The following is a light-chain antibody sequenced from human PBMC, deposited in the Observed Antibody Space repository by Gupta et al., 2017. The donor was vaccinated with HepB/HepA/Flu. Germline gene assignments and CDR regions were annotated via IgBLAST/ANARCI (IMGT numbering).Light chain of an antibody. CDR1: QTVNKY. CDR2: DAS. J-gene: IGKJ4*01. CDR3: QQRSNWPLT. Sequence: EIVLTQSAATLSLSLGDRATLSCRASQTVNKYLVWYQQKPGQAPRLLIYDASNRATGSPDRCSASGSGRDFTITISSLEPEDFAVYYCQQRSNWPLTFGGGTKVEIK. V-gene: IGKV3-11*02.